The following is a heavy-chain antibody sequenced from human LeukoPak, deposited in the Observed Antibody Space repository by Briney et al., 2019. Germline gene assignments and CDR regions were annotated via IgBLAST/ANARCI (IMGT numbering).Heavy chain of an antibody. D-gene: IGHD5-12*01. CDR3: MWISTGGY. J-gene: IGHJ4*02. CDR1: GLTASILS. CDR2: IYSGVGT. Sequence: GGSLRLSCAPSGLTASILSATWVRHTPGEGLEWGSVIYSGVGTYYAASVKGRFTISRDNPQNTVYLQMNSLKPADTALSYCMWISTGGYWGQGTLVTVS. V-gene: IGHV3-53*01.